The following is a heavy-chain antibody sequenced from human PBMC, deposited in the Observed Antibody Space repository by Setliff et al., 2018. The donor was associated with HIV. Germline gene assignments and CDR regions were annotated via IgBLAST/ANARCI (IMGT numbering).Heavy chain of an antibody. Sequence: ASVKVSCKASGYTFTDYYMHWVQQAPGKGLEWMGRVDPEDGETIYAEKFQGRVTITADTSTDTAYMELSSLRSEDTAVYYCTTEVFRQWLVGDYWGQGTLVTVSS. CDR3: TTEVFRQWLVGDY. D-gene: IGHD6-19*01. V-gene: IGHV1-69-2*01. CDR2: VDPEDGET. J-gene: IGHJ4*02. CDR1: GYTFTDYY.